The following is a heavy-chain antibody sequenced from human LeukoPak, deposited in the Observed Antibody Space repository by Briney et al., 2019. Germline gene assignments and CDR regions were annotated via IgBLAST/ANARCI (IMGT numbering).Heavy chain of an antibody. CDR1: GFTFSTYW. V-gene: IGHV3-74*03. D-gene: IGHD4-23*01. Sequence: HSGGSLRLACAASGFTFSTYWMHWVRQAPGKGLVWVSRIKSDGSSIMYADSVRGRFTISRDNAKNTLYLQMNSLRAEDTAVYYCARDLDYGGRSNFDHWGQGTLVTVS. CDR2: IKSDGSSI. CDR3: ARDLDYGGRSNFDH. J-gene: IGHJ4*02.